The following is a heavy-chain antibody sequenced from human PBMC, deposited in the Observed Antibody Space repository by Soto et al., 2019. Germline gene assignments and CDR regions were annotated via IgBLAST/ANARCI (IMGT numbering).Heavy chain of an antibody. CDR3: TRVPGWFGELFLDY. CDR2: IRSKAYGGTT. D-gene: IGHD3-10*01. V-gene: IGHV3-49*03. J-gene: IGHJ4*02. Sequence: GGSLRLSCTASGFTFGDYAMSWFRQAPGKGLEWVGFIRSKAYGGTTEYAASVKGRFTISRDDSKSIAYLQMNSLKTEDTAVYYCTRVPGWFGELFLDYWGQGTLVTVSS. CDR1: GFTFGDYA.